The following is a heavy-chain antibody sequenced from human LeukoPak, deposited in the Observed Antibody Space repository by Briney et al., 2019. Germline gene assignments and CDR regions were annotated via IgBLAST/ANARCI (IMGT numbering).Heavy chain of an antibody. Sequence: PGGSLRLSCAASGFTFSSYAMSWVRQAPGKGLEWVANIKHDGSEEYYVDSVKGRFTISRDNAKNSLFLQMNSLRAEDTAVYYCARDVVGATDYWGQGTLVTVSS. D-gene: IGHD1-26*01. CDR2: IKHDGSEE. V-gene: IGHV3-7*01. J-gene: IGHJ4*02. CDR3: ARDVVGATDY. CDR1: GFTFSSYA.